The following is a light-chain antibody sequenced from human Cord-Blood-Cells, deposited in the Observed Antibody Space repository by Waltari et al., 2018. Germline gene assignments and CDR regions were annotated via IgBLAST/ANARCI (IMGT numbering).Light chain of an antibody. V-gene: IGLV1-47*01. CDR3: AAWDDSLWV. Sequence: QSVLTQPPSASGTPGQRVTISCSGSSSNIGSNYVYWYQQLPGTAPKLLIYRNNRRPSGFPDRFSGSKSGTSASLAISGLRSEDEADYYCAAWDDSLWVFGGGTKLTVL. CDR1: SSNIGSNY. CDR2: RNN. J-gene: IGLJ3*02.